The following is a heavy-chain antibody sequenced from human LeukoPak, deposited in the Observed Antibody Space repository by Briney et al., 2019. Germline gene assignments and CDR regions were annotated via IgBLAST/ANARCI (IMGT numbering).Heavy chain of an antibody. CDR3: AKGRKWLVDNWFDP. V-gene: IGHV3-43D*03. J-gene: IGHJ5*02. Sequence: PGGSLRLSCAASGFTFDDYAMHWVRQAPGKGLEWVSLISWDGGSTYYADSVKGRFTISRDNSKNSLYLQMNSLRAEDTALYYCAKGRKWLVDNWFDPWGQGTLVTVSS. D-gene: IGHD6-19*01. CDR1: GFTFDDYA. CDR2: ISWDGGST.